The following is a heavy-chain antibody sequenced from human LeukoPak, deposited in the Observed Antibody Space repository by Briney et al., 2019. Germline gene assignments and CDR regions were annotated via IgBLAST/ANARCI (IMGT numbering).Heavy chain of an antibody. CDR2: IYYSGTT. D-gene: IGHD6-25*01. CDR3: ATGSSSVLEY. Sequence: PSETLSLTCTVSGGSISSGVYYWSWIRQHPGKGLEWIGYIYYSGTTYYNPSLQSRVTISVDTSKNQLSLQLTSVTAADTAVYYCATGSSSVLEYWGQGTPVT. J-gene: IGHJ4*02. V-gene: IGHV4-31*03. CDR1: GGSISSGVYY.